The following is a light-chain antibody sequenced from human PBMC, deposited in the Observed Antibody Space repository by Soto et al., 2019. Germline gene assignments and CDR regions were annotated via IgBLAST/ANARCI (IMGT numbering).Light chain of an antibody. CDR2: GAS. CDR1: QSVRSN. V-gene: IGKV3-15*01. Sequence: TQSHITLSVSPLVMAARSSLASQSVRSNSAWYQQKPGQAPRLLIYGASTRATGIPAGLSGSGSGQAFTLTIRSLKSEDYAVYYCQKYNNWPPMFGQGTKVDIK. J-gene: IGKJ1*01. CDR3: QKYNNWPPM.